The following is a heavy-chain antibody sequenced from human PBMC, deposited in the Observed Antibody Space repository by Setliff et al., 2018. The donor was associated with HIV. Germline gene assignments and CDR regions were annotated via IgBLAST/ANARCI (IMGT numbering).Heavy chain of an antibody. J-gene: IGHJ6*02. CDR2: IQYDGSNK. D-gene: IGHD4-17*01. Sequence: PGGSLRLSCAVSGFTFSTYGMHWVRQAPGKGLEWVTFIQYDGSNKYYAESVKGRFTISRDNSKSTLYLQMNSLRPEDRAVYYCAKDLGGGSYGNWAYGMDVGGQGTTVTVSS. V-gene: IGHV3-30*02. CDR1: GFTFSTYG. CDR3: AKDLGGGSYGNWAYGMDV.